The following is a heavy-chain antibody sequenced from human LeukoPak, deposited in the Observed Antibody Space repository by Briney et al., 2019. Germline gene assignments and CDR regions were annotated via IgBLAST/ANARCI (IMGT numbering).Heavy chain of an antibody. CDR3: ATSTAGCNWFDP. CDR2: INSDGSST. CDR1: GFTFSSYW. J-gene: IGHJ5*02. V-gene: IGHV3-74*01. Sequence: GGSLRLSCAASGFTFSSYWMHWVRQAPGKGLVWVSRINSDGSSTSYADSVKGRFTISRDNAKNTLYLQMNSLRAEDTAVYYCATSTAGCNWFDPWGQGTLVTVSS. D-gene: IGHD2-2*01.